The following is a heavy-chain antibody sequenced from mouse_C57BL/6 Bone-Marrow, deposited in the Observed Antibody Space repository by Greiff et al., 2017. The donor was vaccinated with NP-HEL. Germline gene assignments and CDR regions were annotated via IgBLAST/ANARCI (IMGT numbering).Heavy chain of an antibody. V-gene: IGHV1-72*01. J-gene: IGHJ1*03. Sequence: QVQLQQPGADLVKPGASVKLSCKASGYTFTSYWMHWVKQRPGRGLEWIGRIDPNSGGTKFNEKFKTKATLTVDKPSSTAYMQLSSLTSEDAVVYCCARYYYGSRGWYFDVWGTGTTVTVSS. CDR1: GYTFTSYW. D-gene: IGHD1-1*01. CDR2: IDPNSGGT. CDR3: ARYYYGSRGWYFDV.